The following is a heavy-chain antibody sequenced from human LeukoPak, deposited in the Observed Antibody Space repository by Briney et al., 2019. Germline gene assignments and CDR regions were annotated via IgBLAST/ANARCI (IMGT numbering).Heavy chain of an antibody. CDR2: ICYSGST. CDR3: ARVEWFGELSPFDI. J-gene: IGHJ3*02. D-gene: IGHD3-10*01. Sequence: PSETLSLTCTVSVVSVSSGTYYWSWIRQPPGEGLEWIGYICYSGSTNYNPSLKSRVTISVNTSKNQFSLKLSTVTAAGTAVYYCARVEWFGELSPFDIWGQGTMVTVSS. V-gene: IGHV4-61*01. CDR1: VVSVSSGTYY.